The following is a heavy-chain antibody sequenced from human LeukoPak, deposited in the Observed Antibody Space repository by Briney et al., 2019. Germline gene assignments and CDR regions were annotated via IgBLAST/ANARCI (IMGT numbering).Heavy chain of an antibody. CDR3: ARATGWDCSSTSCPGGY. CDR1: GGTFSSYA. Sequence: VASVKVSYKASGGTFSSYAISWVRQAPGQGLEWMGGIIPIFGTANYAQKFQGRVTITTDESTSTAYMELSSLRSEDTAVYYCARATGWDCSSTSCPGGYWGQGTLVTVSS. CDR2: IIPIFGTA. J-gene: IGHJ4*02. D-gene: IGHD2-2*01. V-gene: IGHV1-69*05.